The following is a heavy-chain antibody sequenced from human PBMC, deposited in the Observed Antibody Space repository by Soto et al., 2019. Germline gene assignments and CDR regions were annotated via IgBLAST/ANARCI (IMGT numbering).Heavy chain of an antibody. J-gene: IGHJ6*02. CDR1: GFSLSTSGVG. V-gene: IGHV2-5*02. Sequence: QITLKESGPSLVKPTQTLTLTCTFSGFSLSTSGVGVGWTRQPPGKALEWLALIYWDDVKRYSPSLKSRRTITKDTSKNQVVLKMTNMYPVDTAKYYCAHTGTWYYNYGMDVWGQGTTVTVAS. D-gene: IGHD2-15*01. CDR3: AHTGTWYYNYGMDV. CDR2: IYWDDVK.